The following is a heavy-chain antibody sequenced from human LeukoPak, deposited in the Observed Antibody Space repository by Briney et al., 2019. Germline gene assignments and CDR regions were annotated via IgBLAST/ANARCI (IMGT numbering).Heavy chain of an antibody. J-gene: IGHJ4*02. CDR2: INHSGST. CDR3: ARAGRYCGGDS. CDR1: GGSFSGYY. D-gene: IGHD2-21*02. V-gene: IGHV4-34*01. Sequence: SETLSLTCAVYGGSFSGYYWSWIRQPPGKGLEWIGEINHSGSTNYNPSLKSRVTISVDTSKNQFSLKLSSVTAADTAVYYCARAGRYCGGDSWGQGTLVTVSS.